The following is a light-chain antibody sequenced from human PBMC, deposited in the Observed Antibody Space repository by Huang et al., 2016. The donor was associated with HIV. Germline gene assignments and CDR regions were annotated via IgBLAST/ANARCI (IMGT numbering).Light chain of an antibody. Sequence: VLTQSPGTLSLSPGERATLSCRASQSVNSYLAWYQQKPGQAPRLLIYDASIRATGIPARFSGSGSGTDFTLTISSLEPEDFAVYYCQQRSNWYTFGQGTKLEIK. CDR1: QSVNSY. CDR2: DAS. J-gene: IGKJ2*01. CDR3: QQRSNWYT. V-gene: IGKV3-11*01.